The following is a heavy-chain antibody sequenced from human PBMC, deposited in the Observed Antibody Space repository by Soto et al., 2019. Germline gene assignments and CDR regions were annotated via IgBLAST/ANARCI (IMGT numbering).Heavy chain of an antibody. CDR3: ARHKYSSSWTYFDY. J-gene: IGHJ4*02. D-gene: IGHD6-13*01. CDR2: IYYSGST. CDR1: GGSISSSSYY. V-gene: IGHV4-39*01. Sequence: PSETLSLSCTVSGGSISSSSYYWGWIRQPPGKGLEWIGSIYYSGSTYYNPSLKSRVTISVDTSKNQFSLKLSSVTAADTAVYYCARHKYSSSWTYFDYWGQGTLVTVSS.